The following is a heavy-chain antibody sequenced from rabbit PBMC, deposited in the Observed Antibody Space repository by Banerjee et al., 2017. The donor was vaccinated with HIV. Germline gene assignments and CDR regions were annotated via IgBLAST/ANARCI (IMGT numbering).Heavy chain of an antibody. D-gene: IGHD4-2*01. CDR1: GFDFSSNA. V-gene: IGHV1S47*01. CDR2: IYTTDGST. CDR3: ARTGSIISGITL. J-gene: IGHJ4*01. Sequence: QEQLVESGGGLVTPGESLKLTCKASGFDFSSNAECWVRQAPGKGPEWIACIYTTDGSTYYANWVNGRFTISRSTSLNTVTLQMTSLTAADTATYFCARTGSIISGITLWGPGTLVTVS.